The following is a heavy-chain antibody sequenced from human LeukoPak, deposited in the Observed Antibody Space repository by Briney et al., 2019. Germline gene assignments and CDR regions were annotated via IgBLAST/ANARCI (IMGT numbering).Heavy chain of an antibody. CDR3: ASPYYYGSGRPKMDV. D-gene: IGHD3-10*01. CDR1: GFTVSSNY. Sequence: GGSLRLSCAASGFTVSSNYMSWVRQAPGKGLEWVSVIYSGGSTYYADSVKGRFTISRDNSKNTLYLQMNSLRAEDAAVYYCASPYYYGSGRPKMDVWGKGTTVTISS. J-gene: IGHJ6*04. CDR2: IYSGGST. V-gene: IGHV3-53*01.